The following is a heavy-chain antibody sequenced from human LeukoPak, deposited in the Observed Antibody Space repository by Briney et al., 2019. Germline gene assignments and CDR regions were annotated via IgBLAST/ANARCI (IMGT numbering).Heavy chain of an antibody. J-gene: IGHJ3*02. CDR2: LSSGGATT. CDR3: ARVWSGYYQVAFDI. D-gene: IGHD3-3*01. CDR1: GFTFSSYA. Sequence: GGSLRLSCAVSGFTFSSYAMSWVRQAPGKGLAWVSALSSGGATTYYADPVKGRFTISRDNAKNSLYLQMNSLRAEDTAVYYCARVWSGYYQVAFDIWGQGTMVTVSS. V-gene: IGHV3-23*01.